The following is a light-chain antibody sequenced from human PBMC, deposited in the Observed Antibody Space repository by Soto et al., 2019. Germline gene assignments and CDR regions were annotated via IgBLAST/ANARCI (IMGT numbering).Light chain of an antibody. CDR1: SSDVGQYNY. V-gene: IGLV2-8*01. Sequence: QSVLTQPPSASGSPGQSVTISCTGTSSDVGQYNYISWYQQHPGKAPKLLTYEVNRRPSGVPDRFSGSKSGNTASLTVSGLQAEDEADYYCSSYGGGNTVVFGGGTKVTVL. J-gene: IGLJ2*01. CDR2: EVN. CDR3: SSYGGGNTVV.